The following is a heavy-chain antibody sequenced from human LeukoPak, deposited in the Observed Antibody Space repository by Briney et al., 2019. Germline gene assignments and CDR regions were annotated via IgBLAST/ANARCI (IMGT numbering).Heavy chain of an antibody. J-gene: IGHJ5*02. Sequence: PSETLSLTCAVYGGSFSGYYWSWIRQPPGKGLEWIGEINHSGSTNYNPSLKSRVTISVDTSKNQFSLKLCSVTAADTAVYYCARGRSPYYYGSGSPAGVFDPWGQGTLVTVSS. V-gene: IGHV4-34*01. D-gene: IGHD3-10*01. CDR2: INHSGST. CDR3: ARGRSPYYYGSGSPAGVFDP. CDR1: GGSFSGYY.